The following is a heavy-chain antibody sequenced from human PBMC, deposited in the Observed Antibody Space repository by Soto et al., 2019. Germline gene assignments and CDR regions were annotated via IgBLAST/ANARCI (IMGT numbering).Heavy chain of an antibody. CDR1: GGSIISFY. D-gene: IGHD3-10*01. V-gene: IGHV4-4*07. CDR3: ARDFPGALERSRAFDI. CDR2: VSATETA. Sequence: QVQLQESGPGLVRPSETLSLTCTVSGGSIISFYWSWIRQSAGKGLEWIGRVSATETASYNPSLRSRVTMSADMSSNQFSLNLNSVTAADSAVYFCARDFPGALERSRAFDIWGQGTVDTVSS. J-gene: IGHJ3*02.